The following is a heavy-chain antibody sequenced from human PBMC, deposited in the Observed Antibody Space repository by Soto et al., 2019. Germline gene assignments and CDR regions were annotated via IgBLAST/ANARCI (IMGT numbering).Heavy chain of an antibody. Sequence: SETLSLTCTVSGGSISSGGYYWSWIRQHPGKGLEWIGYIYYSGSTYYNTSLKSRVNISVDTSKNQYSLKLSSVTAADTAVYYCASSSGGRYYDYWGQGTLVTVSS. V-gene: IGHV4-31*03. D-gene: IGHD2-15*01. CDR3: ASSSGGRYYDY. J-gene: IGHJ4*02. CDR1: GGSISSGGYY. CDR2: IYYSGST.